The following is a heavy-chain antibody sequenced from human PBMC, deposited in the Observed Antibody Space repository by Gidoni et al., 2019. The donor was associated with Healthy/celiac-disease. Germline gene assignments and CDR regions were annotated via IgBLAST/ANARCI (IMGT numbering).Heavy chain of an antibody. CDR1: GFTFSRYG. Sequence: QVQLVESGGGVVQPGRSLRLSCAASGFTFSRYGMHWVRQAPGKGLEWVAVIWYDGSNKYYADSVKGRFTISRDNSKNTLYLQMNSLRAEDTAVYYCARDFGDPPYDFWSGYSWGQGTLVTVSS. D-gene: IGHD3-3*01. CDR2: IWYDGSNK. CDR3: ARDFGDPPYDFWSGYS. J-gene: IGHJ5*02. V-gene: IGHV3-33*01.